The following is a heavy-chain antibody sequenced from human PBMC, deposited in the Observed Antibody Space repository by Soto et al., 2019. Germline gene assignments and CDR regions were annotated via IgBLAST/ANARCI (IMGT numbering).Heavy chain of an antibody. CDR2: INHSGST. CDR1: GGSFSGYY. D-gene: IGHD5-18*01. J-gene: IGHJ4*02. V-gene: IGHV4-34*01. CDR3: ASSGLDSYGV. Sequence: SETLSLTCAVYGGSFSGYYWSWIRQPPGKGLEWIGEINHSGSTNYNPSLKSRVAISVDTSKNQFSLKLSSVTAADTAVYYCASSGLDSYGVWGQGTLVTVSS.